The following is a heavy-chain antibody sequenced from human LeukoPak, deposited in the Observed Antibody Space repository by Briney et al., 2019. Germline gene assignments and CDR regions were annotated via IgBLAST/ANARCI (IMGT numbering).Heavy chain of an antibody. V-gene: IGHV3-7*01. Sequence: GGSLRLSCAASGFTFSSYWMSWVRQAPGKGLEWVANIKQDGSEKYYVDSVKGRFTISRDNAKNPLYLQMNSLRAEDTAAYYCARVGKAYNYDSSGYYYVFDYWGQGTLVTVSS. CDR1: GFTFSSYW. J-gene: IGHJ4*02. D-gene: IGHD3-22*01. CDR3: ARVGKAYNYDSSGYYYVFDY. CDR2: IKQDGSEK.